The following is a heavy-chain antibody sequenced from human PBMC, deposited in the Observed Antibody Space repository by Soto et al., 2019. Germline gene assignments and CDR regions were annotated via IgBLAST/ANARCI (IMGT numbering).Heavy chain of an antibody. V-gene: IGHV4-31*03. CDR2: IYYNGSP. Sequence: SETLSLTCTGSGGSFSSSGYYWSWIRQHPGEGLEWIGYIYYNGSPYYNPSLRSRVTISIDPSKNQFSLELRSVTAADTAVYFCARQNPYSTGSYYFDFWGPGTLVTVSS. CDR3: ARQNPYSTGSYYFDF. CDR1: GGSFSSSGYY. D-gene: IGHD6-25*01. J-gene: IGHJ4*02.